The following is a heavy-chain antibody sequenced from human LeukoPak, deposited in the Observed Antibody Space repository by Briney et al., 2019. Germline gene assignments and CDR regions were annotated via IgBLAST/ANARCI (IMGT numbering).Heavy chain of an antibody. CDR3: ARDRGSSSSPFDY. CDR1: GYTFTSYG. Sequence: SVKVSCKASGYTFTSYGISWVRQAPGQGLEWMGGIIPIFGTANYAQKFQGRVTITADESTSTAYMELSSLRSEDTAVYYCARDRGSSSSPFDYWGQGTLVTVSS. D-gene: IGHD6-13*01. J-gene: IGHJ4*02. V-gene: IGHV1-69*13. CDR2: IIPIFGTA.